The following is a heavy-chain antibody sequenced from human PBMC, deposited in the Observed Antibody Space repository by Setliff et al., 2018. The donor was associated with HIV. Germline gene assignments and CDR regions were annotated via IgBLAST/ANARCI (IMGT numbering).Heavy chain of an antibody. J-gene: IGHJ6*02. CDR1: GYTFSSYY. D-gene: IGHD5-18*01. V-gene: IGHV1-46*01. Sequence: ASVKVSCKAFGYTFSSYYIHWVRQAPGKGLEWMGGFDPEDGETIYAQKFQGRVTMTRDTSTSTVYMELSSLRSEDTAVYYCASNSYGYRTRYGMDVWGQGTTVTVSS. CDR2: FDPEDGET. CDR3: ASNSYGYRTRYGMDV.